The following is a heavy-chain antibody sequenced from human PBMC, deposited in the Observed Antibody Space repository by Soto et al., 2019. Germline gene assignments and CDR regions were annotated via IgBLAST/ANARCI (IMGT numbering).Heavy chain of an antibody. CDR1: VFTFSSYS. CDR3: ARDDIIADRRFEY. Sequence: PVGSLRLSCASSVFTFSSYSMNWVRHSPGKGLEWVSYISSSSSTIYYADSVKGRFTISRDNAKNSMYLQMNSLRDEDTAVYYCARDDIIADRRFEYWGQGTLVIVSS. J-gene: IGHJ4*02. V-gene: IGHV3-48*02. D-gene: IGHD6-6*01. CDR2: ISSSSSTI.